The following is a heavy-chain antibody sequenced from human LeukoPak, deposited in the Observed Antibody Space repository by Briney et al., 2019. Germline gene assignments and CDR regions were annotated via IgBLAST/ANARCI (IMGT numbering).Heavy chain of an antibody. J-gene: IGHJ4*02. CDR3: AKASLFVRYFGWLSAEEYYFYY. V-gene: IGHV3-48*03. Sequence: GGSLRLSCAASGFTFSSYEMNWVRQAPGKGLEWVSYISSGGTTIYYADSVKGRFTISRDNAKNSLYLQMNSLRAEDTAVYYCAKASLFVRYFGWLSAEEYYFYYWGQGTPVTGSS. D-gene: IGHD3-9*01. CDR1: GFTFSSYE. CDR2: ISSGGTTI.